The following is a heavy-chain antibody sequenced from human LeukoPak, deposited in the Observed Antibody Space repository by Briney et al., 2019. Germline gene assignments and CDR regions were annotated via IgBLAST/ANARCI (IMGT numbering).Heavy chain of an antibody. CDR2: ISRTSSYI. V-gene: IGHV3-21*01. CDR3: ANLYGDSGLDY. Sequence: GGSLRLSCAAAGFSFSTYSMNWVRQTPGKGLEWVSSISRTSSYIYYADSVKGRFTISRDNSKNTLYLQMNSLRAEDTALYYCANLYGDSGLDYWGQGTLVTVSS. D-gene: IGHD4-17*01. CDR1: GFSFSTYS. J-gene: IGHJ4*02.